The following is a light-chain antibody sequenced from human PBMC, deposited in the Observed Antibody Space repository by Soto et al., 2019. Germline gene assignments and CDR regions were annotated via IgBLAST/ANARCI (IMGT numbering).Light chain of an antibody. V-gene: IGKV1-9*01. CDR1: QGISSY. Sequence: IQLTQSPSSLSASVGDRVTITCRASQGISSYLAWYQQKPGKAPKLLIYAASTLQSEVPSRFSGSGSGADFTLTISSLQPEDFATYYCQQLNSYPRTFGQGTKGDIK. CDR2: AAS. CDR3: QQLNSYPRT. J-gene: IGKJ1*01.